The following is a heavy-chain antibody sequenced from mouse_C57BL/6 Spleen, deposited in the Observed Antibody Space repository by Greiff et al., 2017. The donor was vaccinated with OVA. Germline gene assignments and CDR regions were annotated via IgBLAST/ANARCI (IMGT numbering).Heavy chain of an antibody. CDR2: IYPGDGDT. CDR1: GYAFSSSW. D-gene: IGHD1-1*01. Sequence: VQLQQSGPELVKPGASVKISCKASGYAFSSSWMNWVKQRPGKGLEWIGRIYPGDGDTNYNGKFKGKATLTADKSSSTAYMQLSSLTSEDSAVYFCARSLYYYEGYAMDYWGQGTSVTVSS. J-gene: IGHJ4*01. V-gene: IGHV1-82*01. CDR3: ARSLYYYEGYAMDY.